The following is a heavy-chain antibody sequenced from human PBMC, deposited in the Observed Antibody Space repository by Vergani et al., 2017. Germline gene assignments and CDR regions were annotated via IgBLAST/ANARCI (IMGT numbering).Heavy chain of an antibody. J-gene: IGHJ3*02. CDR3: ARHEGLYDYVWGSYHDDAFDI. CDR1: GYSFTSYW. D-gene: IGHD3-16*02. CDR2: IYPGDSDT. Sequence: EVQLVQSGAEVKKPGESLKISCKGSGYSFTSYWIGWVRQMPGKGLEWMGIIYPGDSDTRYSPSFQGQVTISADKSISTAYLQWSSLKASDTAMYYCARHEGLYDYVWGSYHDDAFDIWSQGTMVTVSS. V-gene: IGHV5-51*01.